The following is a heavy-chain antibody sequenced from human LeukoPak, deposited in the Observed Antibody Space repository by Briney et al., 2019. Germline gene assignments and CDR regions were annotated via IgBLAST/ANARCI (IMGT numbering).Heavy chain of an antibody. D-gene: IGHD6-13*01. CDR2: INPNSGGT. J-gene: IGHJ4*02. CDR1: GYTFTGYY. CDR3: ATGRKYSSSWYSRGNYYFDY. Sequence: ASVKVSCKASGYTFTGYYMHWVRQAPGQGLEWMGWINPNSGGTNYAQKFQGRVTMTRDTSISTAYMELSRLRSDDTAVYYCATGRKYSSSWYSRGNYYFDYWGQGTLVTVSS. V-gene: IGHV1-2*02.